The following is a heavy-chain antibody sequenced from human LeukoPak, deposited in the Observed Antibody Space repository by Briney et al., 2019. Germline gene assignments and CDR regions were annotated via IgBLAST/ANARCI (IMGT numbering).Heavy chain of an antibody. Sequence: PGGSLRLSCAASGFTFSSYAMSWVRQAPGKGLEWVSAISGSGGSTYYADSVKGRFTISRDNAKNSLYLQMNSLRAEDTAVYYCARQHPPGIGYLDYYYYYMDVWGKGTTVTVSS. CDR1: GFTFSSYA. J-gene: IGHJ6*03. CDR2: ISGSGGST. D-gene: IGHD2-15*01. CDR3: ARQHPPGIGYLDYYYYYMDV. V-gene: IGHV3-23*01.